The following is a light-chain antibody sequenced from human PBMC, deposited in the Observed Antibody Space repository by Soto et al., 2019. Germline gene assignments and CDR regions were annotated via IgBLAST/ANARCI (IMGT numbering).Light chain of an antibody. CDR1: QSVPSR. CDR2: GAS. J-gene: IGKJ5*01. Sequence: IVMPQSPATLSVSPGEDVTLSCMASQSVPSRIAWYQQKPGQAPSLLIYGASTRATGVPDRFSGTGSGTEFTLTISGLKSEDYAVYYCQQYKSWPPITFGQGTRLEI. V-gene: IGKV3-15*01. CDR3: QQYKSWPPIT.